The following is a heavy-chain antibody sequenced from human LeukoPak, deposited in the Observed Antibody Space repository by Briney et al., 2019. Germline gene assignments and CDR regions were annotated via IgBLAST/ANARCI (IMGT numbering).Heavy chain of an antibody. D-gene: IGHD2-2*01. Sequence: GASVKVSCKASGGTFSSYAISWVRQAPGQGLEWMGGIIPIFGTANYAQKFQGRVTITADKSTSTAYMELSSLRSEDTAVYYCARTPDWGVVPAANGGRHYYGMDVWGKGTTVTVSS. CDR3: ARTPDWGVVPAANGGRHYYGMDV. V-gene: IGHV1-69*06. J-gene: IGHJ6*04. CDR1: GGTFSSYA. CDR2: IIPIFGTA.